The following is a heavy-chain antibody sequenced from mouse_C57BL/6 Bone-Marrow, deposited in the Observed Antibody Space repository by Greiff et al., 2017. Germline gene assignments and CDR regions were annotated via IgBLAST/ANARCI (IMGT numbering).Heavy chain of an antibody. D-gene: IGHD2-10*02. J-gene: IGHJ3*01. CDR3: ARSVWGFAY. V-gene: IGHV1-4*01. Sequence: VQGVESGAELARPGASVKMSCKASGYTFTSYTMHWVKQRPGQGLEWIGYINPSSGYTKYNQKFKDKATLTADKSSSTAYMQLSSRTSEDSAVYYCARSVWGFAYGGQGTLVTVAA. CDR2: INPSSGYT. CDR1: GYTFTSYT.